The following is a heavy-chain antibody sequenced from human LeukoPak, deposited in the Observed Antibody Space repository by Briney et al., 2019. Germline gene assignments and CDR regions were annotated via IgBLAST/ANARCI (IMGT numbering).Heavy chain of an antibody. CDR1: GYTFSSHG. D-gene: IGHD6-13*01. V-gene: IGHV1-18*01. J-gene: IGHJ4*02. Sequence: GSVKFSCKASGYTFSSHGIYWVRQAPGQGLEWMGWISPYNDETNYARMFRDRVIMTTETSTTTAYMELRGLTSDDTAVYFCAREADTNSWYRPAFRLLDVWGQGTLVTVSS. CDR2: ISPYNDET. CDR3: AREADTNSWYRPAFRLLDV.